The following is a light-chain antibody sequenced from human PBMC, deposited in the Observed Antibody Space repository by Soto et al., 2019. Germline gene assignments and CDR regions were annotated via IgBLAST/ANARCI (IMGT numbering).Light chain of an antibody. CDR2: DAS. CDR1: QSMNDW. CDR3: LRYNAFSQT. J-gene: IGKJ1*01. V-gene: IGKV1-5*01. Sequence: DIQMTQSPSTLSASVGDRVTITCRASQSMNDWLAWFQQKPGKAHKVLIYDASSLQRGVPSRFSGSGSGKEFTLTIDGLQPDDVATYYCLRYNAFSQTFGQETKVEL.